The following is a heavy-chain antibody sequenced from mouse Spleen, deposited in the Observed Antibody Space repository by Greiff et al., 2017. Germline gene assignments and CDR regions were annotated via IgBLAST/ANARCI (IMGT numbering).Heavy chain of an antibody. Sequence: VQRVESGPSLVQPSQSLSITCTVSGFSLTSYGVHWVRQSPGKGLEWLGVIWRGGSTDYNAAFMSRLSITKDNSKSQVFFKMNSLQADDTAIYYCASTATDWYFDVWGAGTTVTVSS. CDR1: GFSLTSYG. V-gene: IGHV2-5-1*01. CDR3: ASTATDWYFDV. J-gene: IGHJ1*01. D-gene: IGHD1-2*01. CDR2: IWRGGST.